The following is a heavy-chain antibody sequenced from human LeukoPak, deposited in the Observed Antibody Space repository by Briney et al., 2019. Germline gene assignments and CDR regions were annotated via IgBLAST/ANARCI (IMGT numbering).Heavy chain of an antibody. Sequence: SETLSLTCAVYGGSFSGYYWSWIRQPPGKGLEWIGEINHSGSTNYNPSLKSRVTISVDTSKNQFSLKLSSVTAADTAVYYCARDSGGIDTNLDVDRSPNERGAVDSRGQGTLVTVSS. V-gene: IGHV4-34*01. J-gene: IGHJ4*02. D-gene: IGHD3-16*02. CDR3: ARDSGGIDTNLDVDRSPNERGAVDS. CDR2: INHSGST. CDR1: GGSFSGYY.